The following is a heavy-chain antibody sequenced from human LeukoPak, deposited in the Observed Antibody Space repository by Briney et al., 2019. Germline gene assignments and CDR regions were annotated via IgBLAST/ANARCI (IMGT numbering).Heavy chain of an antibody. V-gene: IGHV1-46*01. CDR2: INPRGGSA. J-gene: IGHJ4*02. CDR1: GYTFTSYY. CDR3: AKRGHSYGDFDY. D-gene: IGHD5-18*01. Sequence: ASVKVSCKTSGYTFTSYYMHWVRQAPGQGLEWMGIINPRGGSASSAQKFQGRVTMTRNTSISTAYMELSSLRSEDTAVYYCAKRGHSYGDFDYWGQGTLVTVSS.